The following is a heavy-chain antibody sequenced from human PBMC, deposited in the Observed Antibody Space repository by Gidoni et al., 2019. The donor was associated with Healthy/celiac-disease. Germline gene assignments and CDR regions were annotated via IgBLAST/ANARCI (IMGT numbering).Heavy chain of an antibody. CDR3: ARVGRDGYNFFYYYYGMDV. J-gene: IGHJ6*02. CDR1: GFPFTDYY. CDR2: ISGSDSTI. Sequence: QVQLVESGGGLVKPGGSLRLSCAASGFPFTDYYIIWIRQAPGKGVEWVSYISGSDSTIYYADYVKGRFTISRDNAKNSLYLQMNSLRAEDTAVYYCARVGRDGYNFFYYYYGMDVWGQGITVTVSS. V-gene: IGHV3-11*01. D-gene: IGHD5-12*01.